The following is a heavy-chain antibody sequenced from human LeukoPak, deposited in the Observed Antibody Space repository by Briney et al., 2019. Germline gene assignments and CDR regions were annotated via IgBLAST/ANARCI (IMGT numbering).Heavy chain of an antibody. D-gene: IGHD6-19*01. V-gene: IGHV3-23*01. J-gene: IGHJ4*02. CDR2: ISGSGGST. CDR1: GFTFSSYG. CDR3: ASGTVAGDRTLDY. Sequence: GGSLRLPCAASGFTFSSYGMHWVRQAPGKGLEWVSAISGSGGSTYYADSVKGRFTISRDNSKNTLYLQMNSLRAEDTAVYYCASGTVAGDRTLDYWGQGTLVTVSS.